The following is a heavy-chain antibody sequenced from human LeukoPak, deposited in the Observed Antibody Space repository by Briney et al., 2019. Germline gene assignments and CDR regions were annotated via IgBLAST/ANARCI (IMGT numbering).Heavy chain of an antibody. Sequence: PSETLSLTCTVSGGSISSSSYYWGWIRQPPGKGLEWIGSIYYSGSTYYNPSLKSRVTISVDTSKNQFSLKLSSVTAADTAVYYCARPLYDLNAFDIRGQGTMVTVSS. CDR1: GGSISSSSYY. J-gene: IGHJ3*02. V-gene: IGHV4-39*01. CDR3: ARPLYDLNAFDI. CDR2: IYYSGST. D-gene: IGHD3-16*01.